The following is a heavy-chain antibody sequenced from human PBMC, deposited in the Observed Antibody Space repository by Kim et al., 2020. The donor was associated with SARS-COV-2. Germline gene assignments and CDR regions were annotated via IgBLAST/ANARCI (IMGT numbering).Heavy chain of an antibody. V-gene: IGHV3-30*02. J-gene: IGHJ6*03. D-gene: IGHD6-6*01. CDR3: ATSLGGHYYYMDV. Sequence: YANSVKGRFTIARDNSKNTLYLQMNSLGAEDTAVYYCATSLGGHYYYMDVWGKGTTVTVSS.